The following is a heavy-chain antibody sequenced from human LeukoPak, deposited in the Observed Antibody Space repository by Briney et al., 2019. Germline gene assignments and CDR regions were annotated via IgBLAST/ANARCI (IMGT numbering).Heavy chain of an antibody. V-gene: IGHV4-39*07. CDR2: IYYSGST. CDR3: ARFGPYSGSPGGPDY. CDR1: GGSISSSSYY. J-gene: IGHJ4*02. Sequence: SETLSLTCTVSGGSISSSSYYWGWIRQPPGKGLERIGSIYYSGSTYYNPSLKSRVTISVDTSKNQFSLKLSSVTAADTAVYYCARFGPYSGSPGGPDYWGQGTLVTVSS. D-gene: IGHD1-26*01.